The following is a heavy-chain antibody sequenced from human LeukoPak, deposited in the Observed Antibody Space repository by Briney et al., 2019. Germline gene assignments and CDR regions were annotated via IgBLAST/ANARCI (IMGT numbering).Heavy chain of an antibody. Sequence: GGSLRPSCAASGFTLSSYEMNWVRQAPGKGQEWVSYISSSGSTIYYAESAKGRFTISRDNAKNSLYLQMNSLRAEDTAVYYCAELGITVIGGVWGKGTTVTVSS. J-gene: IGHJ6*04. D-gene: IGHD3-10*02. V-gene: IGHV3-48*03. CDR2: ISSSGSTI. CDR3: AELGITVIGGV. CDR1: GFTLSSYE.